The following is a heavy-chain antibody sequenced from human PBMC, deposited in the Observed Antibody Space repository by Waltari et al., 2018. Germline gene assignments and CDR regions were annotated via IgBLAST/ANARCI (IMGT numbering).Heavy chain of an antibody. CDR3: AKGDQYCSGGSCSANSDY. CDR2: ISCSGGSK. V-gene: IGHV3-23*01. J-gene: IGHJ4*02. D-gene: IGHD2-15*01. CDR1: GFTFSSYA. Sequence: EVQLLESGGGLVQPGGSLRLSCAASGFTFSSYAMSWLRQAPGTGLAWVSAISCSGGSKYYADSVKGRFTISRDNSKNTLYLQMNSLRAEDTAVYYCAKGDQYCSGGSCSANSDYWGQGTLVTVSS.